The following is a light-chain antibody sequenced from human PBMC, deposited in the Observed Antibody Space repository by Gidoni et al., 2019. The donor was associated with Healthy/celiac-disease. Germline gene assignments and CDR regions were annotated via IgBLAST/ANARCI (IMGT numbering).Light chain of an antibody. CDR1: QSVLYSSNNKNY. Sequence: DIVMTQSPDSLAGSLGERATINCKSSQSVLYSSNNKNYLAWYQQKPGQPPKLLIYWASTRESGVPDRFIGSGSGTAFTLTLSSLQAEDVAVYYCQQYYSTPVTFGQGTKLEIK. J-gene: IGKJ2*01. CDR2: WAS. V-gene: IGKV4-1*01. CDR3: QQYYSTPVT.